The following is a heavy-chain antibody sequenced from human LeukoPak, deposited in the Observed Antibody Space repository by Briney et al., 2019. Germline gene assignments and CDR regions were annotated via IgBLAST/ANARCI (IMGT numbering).Heavy chain of an antibody. CDR2: IKQDGSEK. J-gene: IGHJ4*02. V-gene: IGHV3-7*01. CDR1: GFTFSSYW. D-gene: IGHD6-19*01. Sequence: GGSLRLSCAASGFTFSSYWMSWVRQARGKGLEWVANIKQDGSEKYYVDSVKGRFTISRDNAKNSLYLQMNSLRAEDTAVYYCARRWTFDHSSGWYDEGDYWGQGTLVTVSS. CDR3: ARRWTFDHSSGWYDEGDY.